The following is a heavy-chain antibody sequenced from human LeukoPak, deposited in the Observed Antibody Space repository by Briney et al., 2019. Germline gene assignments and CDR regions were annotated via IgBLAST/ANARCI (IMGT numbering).Heavy chain of an antibody. J-gene: IGHJ5*02. CDR3: ARGYYYDSSGYYSSWFDP. D-gene: IGHD3-22*01. CDR2: IYHSGST. V-gene: IGHV4-38-2*02. Sequence: SETLSLTCTVSGYSISSGYYWGWIRQPPGKGLEWIGSIYHSGSTYYNPSLKSRVTISVDTSKDQFSLKLSSVTAADTAVYYCARGYYYDSSGYYSSWFDPWGQGTLVTVSS. CDR1: GYSISSGYY.